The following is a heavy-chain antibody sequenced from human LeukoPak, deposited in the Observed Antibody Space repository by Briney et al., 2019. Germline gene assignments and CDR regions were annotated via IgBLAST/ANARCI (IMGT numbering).Heavy chain of an antibody. CDR2: IDSSSGSK. CDR1: GFTFSSYA. J-gene: IGHJ3*02. Sequence: PGGSLRLSCAASGFTFSSYAMSWVRQAPGKGLEWLSSIDSSSGSKYYADSVKGRFTISRDNAKNSLYLQMNSLRAEDTAVYYCARDFLELSDAFDIWGQGTMVTVSS. D-gene: IGHD3-3*01. V-gene: IGHV3-21*01. CDR3: ARDFLELSDAFDI.